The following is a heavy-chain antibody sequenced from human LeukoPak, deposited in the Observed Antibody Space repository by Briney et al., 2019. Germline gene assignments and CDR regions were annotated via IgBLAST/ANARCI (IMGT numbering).Heavy chain of an antibody. V-gene: IGHV4-39*01. J-gene: IGHJ6*03. Sequence: SETLSLTCTVSGGSISSSSYYWGWIRQPPGKGLEWIGSIYYSGSTYYNPSLKSRVTISVDTSKNQFSLKLSSVTAADTAVYYCARALHYDFWSDYYMDVWGKGTTVTVSS. D-gene: IGHD3-3*01. CDR3: ARALHYDFWSDYYMDV. CDR1: GGSISSSSYY. CDR2: IYYSGST.